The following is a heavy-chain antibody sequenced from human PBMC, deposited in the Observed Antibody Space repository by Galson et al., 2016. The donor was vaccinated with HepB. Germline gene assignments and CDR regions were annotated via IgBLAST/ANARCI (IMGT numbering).Heavy chain of an antibody. D-gene: IGHD6-19*01. CDR1: GGSIGRGDYY. CDR2: IYYSGTT. J-gene: IGHJ6*02. V-gene: IGHV4-30-4*01. CDR3: ARDDPVDNYPYYGVDV. Sequence: TLSLTCTVSGGSIGRGDYYWSWIRQPPGKGLEWIGYIYYSGTTYYNPSLKSRVSISVDTSKNQFSLKLKSVTAADTAVYYCARDDPVDNYPYYGVDVWGQGTTVTVSS.